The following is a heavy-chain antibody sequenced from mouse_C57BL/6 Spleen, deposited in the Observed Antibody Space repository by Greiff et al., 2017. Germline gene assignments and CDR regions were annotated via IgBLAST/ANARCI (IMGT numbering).Heavy chain of an antibody. CDR1: GYTFSDYS. J-gene: IGHJ4*01. Sequence: EVQLQESGPELVKPGASVKIPCKASGYTFSDYSMDWVKQRHGKGLEWIGDINPRNGGTNYNRKFKGKATLNADKSSSTAYMELRSLTSEDSAVYSGEIGAAVRVTPGYWSMDDWGKGTSVTVSS. D-gene: IGHD2-12*01. CDR3: EIGAAVRVTPGYWSMDD. CDR2: INPRNGGT. V-gene: IGHV1-18*01.